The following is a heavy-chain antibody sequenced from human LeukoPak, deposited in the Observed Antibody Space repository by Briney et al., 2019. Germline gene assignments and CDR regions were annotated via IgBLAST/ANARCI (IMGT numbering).Heavy chain of an antibody. CDR1: GFTFSDSY. D-gene: IGHD1-26*01. V-gene: IGHV3-11*04. CDR3: ARGGVGATDLDY. Sequence: GGSLRLSCAASGFTFSDSYMTWVRQAPGKGVEWVAYISGSGHDINYSDSVKGRFTISRDNAKNSLYLQMNSLRAEDTAVYYCARGGVGATDLDYWGQGTLVTVSS. CDR2: ISGSGHDI. J-gene: IGHJ4*02.